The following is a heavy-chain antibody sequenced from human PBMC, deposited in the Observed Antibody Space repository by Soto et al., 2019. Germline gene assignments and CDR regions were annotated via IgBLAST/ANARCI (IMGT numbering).Heavy chain of an antibody. J-gene: IGHJ6*02. CDR3: ARDGGPRGDYYYAMDV. Sequence: QVQLQESGPGLVKPSQTLSLTCTVSGGSISRSSSYYWSWIRQHPERGLEWIGYIYSGGTTYYNPSLRRRVTISLATTNNQFSLKLSSVTAADTALYYCARDGGPRGDYYYAMDVWGQGTTVTVSS. CDR2: IYSGGTT. V-gene: IGHV4-31*03. D-gene: IGHD3-10*01. CDR1: GGSISRSSSYY.